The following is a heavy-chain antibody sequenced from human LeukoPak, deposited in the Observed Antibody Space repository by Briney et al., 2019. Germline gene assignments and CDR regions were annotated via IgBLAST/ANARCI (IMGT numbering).Heavy chain of an antibody. V-gene: IGHV1-18*01. Sequence: ASLKVSCKASGYTFTSYGIGWVRQAPGQGLEWMGWISAYNGNTNYAQKFQGRVTMTTDTSTSTAYMELRSLRSDDTAVFYCARRRFGSIIDYWGQGTRVTVSS. CDR1: GYTFTSYG. CDR3: ARRRFGSIIDY. CDR2: ISAYNGNT. D-gene: IGHD3-10*01. J-gene: IGHJ4*02.